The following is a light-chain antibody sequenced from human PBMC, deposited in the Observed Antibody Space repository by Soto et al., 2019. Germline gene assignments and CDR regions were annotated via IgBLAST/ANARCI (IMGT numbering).Light chain of an antibody. CDR3: QQYGFS. J-gene: IGKJ3*01. V-gene: IGKV1-5*01. CDR1: QSVSYW. Sequence: DIHMTQSPSTLSASAGDRVTITCRASQSVSYWLAWYQQKPGKAPKLLIHDASSLESGVPSRFRGGGSGQEFTLTISGLQPDDFATYYCQQYGFSFGPGTKVEMK. CDR2: DAS.